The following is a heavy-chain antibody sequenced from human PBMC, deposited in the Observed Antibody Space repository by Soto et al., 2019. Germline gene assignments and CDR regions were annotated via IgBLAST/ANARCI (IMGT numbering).Heavy chain of an antibody. D-gene: IGHD3-16*01. CDR2: IYPKTGVT. CDR3: ARGLGGAWGMDV. Sequence: QEQLVQSGAEVKKPGASVKVSCKASGYTFSVYYMHWVRQAPGQGLEWMGWIYPKTGVTTYAQKFQGRVTMTRDTSMTTAYMELSGLKSEDTAVYYCARGLGGAWGMDVWGQGTTVTVSS. J-gene: IGHJ6*02. V-gene: IGHV1-2*02. CDR1: GYTFSVYY.